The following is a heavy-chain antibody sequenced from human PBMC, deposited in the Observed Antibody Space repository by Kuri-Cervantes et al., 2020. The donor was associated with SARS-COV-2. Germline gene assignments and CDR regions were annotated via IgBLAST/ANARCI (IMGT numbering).Heavy chain of an antibody. CDR1: GYTFNIYD. D-gene: IGHD3-3*01. J-gene: IGHJ4*02. CDR3: ARAGDVYDFWSGYYFPPRF. CDR2: INPNSGVT. Sequence: ASVKVSCKAFGYTFNIYDINWVRQAPGQGLEWMGWINPNSGVTGYAQKFQGRVTMTRDTSRGIAYMELSSLRSDDTAVYYCARAGDVYDFWSGYYFPPRFWGQGTLVTVSS. V-gene: IGHV1-8*02.